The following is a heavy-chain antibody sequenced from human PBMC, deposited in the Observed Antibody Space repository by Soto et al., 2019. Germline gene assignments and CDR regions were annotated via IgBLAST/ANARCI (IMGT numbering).Heavy chain of an antibody. V-gene: IGHV3-30*18. Sequence: PGGSLRLSCAASGFTFSSYGMHWVRQAPGKGLEWVAVISYDGSNKYYADSVKGRFTISRDNSKNTLYLQMNSLRAEDTAVYYCAKHLSPFLYSGYDSTFDYWGQGTLVTVS. D-gene: IGHD5-12*01. CDR1: GFTFSSYG. CDR2: ISYDGSNK. CDR3: AKHLSPFLYSGYDSTFDY. J-gene: IGHJ4*02.